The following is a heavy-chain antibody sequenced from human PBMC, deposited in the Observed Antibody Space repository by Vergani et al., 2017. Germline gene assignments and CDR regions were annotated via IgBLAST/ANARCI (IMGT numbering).Heavy chain of an antibody. Sequence: QVQLVQSGAEVKKPGASVKVSCKASGYTFTSYAMHWVRQAPGQRLEWMGWINAGNGNTKYSQKFQGRVTITRDTSASTAYMELSSLRSEDTAVYYCARCPLAAAGIVDAVDIWGQGTMVTVSS. CDR1: GYTFTSYA. CDR2: INAGNGNT. D-gene: IGHD6-13*01. V-gene: IGHV1-3*01. CDR3: ARCPLAAAGIVDAVDI. J-gene: IGHJ3*02.